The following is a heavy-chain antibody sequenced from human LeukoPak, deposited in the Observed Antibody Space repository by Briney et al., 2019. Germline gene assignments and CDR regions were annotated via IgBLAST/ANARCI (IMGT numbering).Heavy chain of an antibody. V-gene: IGHV1-69*13. J-gene: IGHJ4*02. CDR3: ARLDDCSGNCEDY. CDR1: GGTFSSYA. D-gene: IGHD2-21*01. Sequence: SVKVSCKASGGTFSSYAISWVRQAPGQGLEWMGGIIPIFGTANYAQKFQGRVTITADESTSTAYMELSSLRSEDTAVYYCARLDDCSGNCEDYWGQGTLVTVSS. CDR2: IIPIFGTA.